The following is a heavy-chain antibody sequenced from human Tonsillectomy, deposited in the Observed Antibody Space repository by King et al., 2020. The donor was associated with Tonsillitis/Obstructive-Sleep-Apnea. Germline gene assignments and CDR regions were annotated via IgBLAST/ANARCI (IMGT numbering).Heavy chain of an antibody. CDR3: ALPLGTDRTTDAFDI. CDR2: IYWDDDK. Sequence: TLKESGPTLVKPPQTLTLTCTFSGLSLSTSGVGVGLIRQPPGKALEWLALIYWDDDKLYSPSLKSRLTITKDTSKNQVVLTMTNMDPVDTATYYGALPLGTDRTTDAFDIWGQGTMVTVSS. D-gene: IGHD2-2*01. J-gene: IGHJ3*02. V-gene: IGHV2-5*02. CDR1: GLSLSTSGVG.